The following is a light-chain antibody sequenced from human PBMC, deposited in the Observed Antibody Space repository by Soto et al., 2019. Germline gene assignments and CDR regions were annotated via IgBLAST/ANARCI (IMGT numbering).Light chain of an antibody. CDR1: NSNIGAGYD. J-gene: IGLJ3*02. CDR3: QSYDSSLSGWV. CDR2: GNS. V-gene: IGLV1-40*01. Sequence: QSVLTKPPSVSGAPGQRVTISCTGYNSNIGAGYDVHWYQQLPGTAPKLLIYGNSNRPSGVPDRFSASKSGTSASLAITGLQAEDEADYYCQSYDSSLSGWVFGGGTQLTVL.